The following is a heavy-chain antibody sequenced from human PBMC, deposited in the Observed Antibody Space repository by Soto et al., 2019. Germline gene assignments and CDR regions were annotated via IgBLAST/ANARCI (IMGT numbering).Heavy chain of an antibody. CDR1: GGTFSSYA. CDR3: ARDLHRYCRSTSCYLYWDGGVYYYYGMDV. CDR2: IIPIFGTA. J-gene: IGHJ6*02. D-gene: IGHD2-2*01. V-gene: IGHV1-69*13. Sequence: ASVKVSCKASGGTFSSYAISWVRQAPGQGXEWMGGIIPIFGTANYAQKFQGRVTITADESTSTAYMELSSLRSEDTAVYYCARDLHRYCRSTSCYLYWDGGVYYYYGMDVWGQGTTVTVSS.